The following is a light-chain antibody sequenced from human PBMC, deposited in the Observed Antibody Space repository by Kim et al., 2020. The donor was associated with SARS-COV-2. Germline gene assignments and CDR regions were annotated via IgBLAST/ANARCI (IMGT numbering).Light chain of an antibody. V-gene: IGKV3-15*01. Sequence: EIVVTQSPATLSVSPGERATLSCRASQSLSNNLAWYQQRHGQAPRLLIFGASTRATGVPARFGGSGSGGDFSLTISSLQSEDSAVYYCRHYDDWPPGTFGQGTKVEIK. J-gene: IGKJ1*01. CDR1: QSLSNN. CDR3: RHYDDWPPGT. CDR2: GAS.